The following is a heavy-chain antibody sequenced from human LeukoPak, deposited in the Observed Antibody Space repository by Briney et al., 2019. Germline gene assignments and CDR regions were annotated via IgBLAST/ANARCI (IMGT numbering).Heavy chain of an antibody. D-gene: IGHD1-26*01. CDR2: ISGSGGST. V-gene: IGHV3-23*01. Sequence: GGSLRLSCAASGFTFSSYAMSWVRQAPGKGLEWVSAISGSGGSTYYADSVKGRFTISRYNSKNTLYLQMNSLRAEDTAVYYCAKTYSGSYYYYYYYYYMDVWGKGTTVTVSS. CDR1: GFTFSSYA. CDR3: AKTYSGSYYYYYYYYYMDV. J-gene: IGHJ6*03.